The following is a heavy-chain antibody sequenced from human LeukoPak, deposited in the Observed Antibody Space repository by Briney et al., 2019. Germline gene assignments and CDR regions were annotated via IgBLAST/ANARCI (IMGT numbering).Heavy chain of an antibody. D-gene: IGHD3-3*01. CDR3: AKGGLRFLEWLLRKAFDI. Sequence: PGGSLRLSCAASEFTFSSYGMHWVRQAPGKGLEWVAFIRYDGSNKYYADSVKGRFTISRDNPKNTLYLQMNSLRAEDTAVYYCAKGGLRFLEWLLRKAFDIWGQGTMVTVSS. CDR2: IRYDGSNK. CDR1: EFTFSSYG. V-gene: IGHV3-30*02. J-gene: IGHJ3*02.